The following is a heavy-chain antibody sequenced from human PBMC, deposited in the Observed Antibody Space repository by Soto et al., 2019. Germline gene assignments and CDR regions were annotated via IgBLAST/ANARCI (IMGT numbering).Heavy chain of an antibody. CDR2: IWYDGSNK. CDR3: ARDDKNDYGDYWPDY. Sequence: GGSLRLSCAASGFTFSSYGMHWVRQAPGKGLEWVAVIWYDGSNKYYADSVKGRFTISRDNSKNTLYLQMNSLRAEDTAVYYCARDDKNDYGDYWPDYWGQGTLVTVSS. J-gene: IGHJ4*02. CDR1: GFTFSSYG. V-gene: IGHV3-33*01. D-gene: IGHD4-17*01.